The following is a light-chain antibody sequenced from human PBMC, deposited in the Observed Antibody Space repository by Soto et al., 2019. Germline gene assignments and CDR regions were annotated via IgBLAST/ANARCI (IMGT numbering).Light chain of an antibody. V-gene: IGLV2-18*02. CDR3: SAYIARITSHV. CDR2: EVN. Sequence: QSVLTQPPSVSGSPGQSVTISCSGSSSDVGSHKSVSWYKQAPGTSPKLIIFEVNNRPSGVPDRFSESKSGNTASLTISGLQPEDEADYYCSAYIARITSHVFGTGTKVTVL. CDR1: SSDVGSHKS. J-gene: IGLJ1*01.